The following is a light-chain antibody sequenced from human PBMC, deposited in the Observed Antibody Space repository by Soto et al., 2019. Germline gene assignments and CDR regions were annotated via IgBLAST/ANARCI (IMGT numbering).Light chain of an antibody. J-gene: IGKJ2*01. Sequence: EIVLTQSPGTLSLSPGERATLSCRASQTVIRNSLAWYQQKPGQAPRLLIYGASSRATGFPDRFSGSGSGTDFTLTINRLEPEDFDVFYCQQYATSLYTFGHRTKLEI. CDR3: QQYATSLYT. V-gene: IGKV3-20*01. CDR2: GAS. CDR1: QTVIRNS.